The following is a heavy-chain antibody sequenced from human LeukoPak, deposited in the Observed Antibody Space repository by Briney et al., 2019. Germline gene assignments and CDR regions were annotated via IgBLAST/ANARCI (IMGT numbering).Heavy chain of an antibody. CDR1: GYTFTGYY. J-gene: IGHJ4*02. CDR3: ARDKSGNSGWYSYFDY. D-gene: IGHD6-19*01. V-gene: IGHV1-2*02. Sequence: ASVKLSCKASGYTFTGYYMHWVRQAPGQGLEWLGWINPNSGDTNYAQKVQGRVTMNRDTSISTAYMELSRLRSDDTAVYYCARDKSGNSGWYSYFDYWGQGTLVTVSS. CDR2: INPNSGDT.